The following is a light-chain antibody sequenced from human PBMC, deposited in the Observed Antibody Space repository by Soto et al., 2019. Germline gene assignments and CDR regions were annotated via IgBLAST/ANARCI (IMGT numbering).Light chain of an antibody. J-gene: IGLJ1*01. CDR2: EVS. CDR3: SSYTSSSPGDV. Sequence: QSVLTQPASVPGSPGQPITISCSGTSSDVGGYNYVSWYQQHPGKAPKLMIYEVSNRPSGVSNRFSGSKAGDTASMTISGLQAEDEAEYYCSSYTSSSPGDVFGTGGKVTVL. V-gene: IGLV2-14*01. CDR1: SSDVGGYNY.